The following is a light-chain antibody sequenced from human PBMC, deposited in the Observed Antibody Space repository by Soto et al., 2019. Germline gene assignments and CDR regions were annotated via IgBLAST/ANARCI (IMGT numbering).Light chain of an antibody. CDR3: ASWEDSLNGWV. Sequence: QSVLTQSPSASGTPGQRVAISCSGIDSNIGGNAVNWYHHRPGRAPKLLIYANDQRPSGVPDRFFGSKSGTSASLVISGLQSEDEADYFCASWEDSLNGWVFGGGTQVPVL. V-gene: IGLV1-44*01. CDR1: DSNIGGNA. CDR2: AND. J-gene: IGLJ3*02.